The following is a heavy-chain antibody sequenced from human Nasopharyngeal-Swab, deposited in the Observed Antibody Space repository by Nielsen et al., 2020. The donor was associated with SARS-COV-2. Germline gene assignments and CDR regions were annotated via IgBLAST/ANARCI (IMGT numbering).Heavy chain of an antibody. CDR1: GYSFTSYW. Sequence: GGSLRLSCKGSGYSFTSYWTGWVRQMPGKGLEWMGIIYPGDSDTRYSPSFQGQVTISAAKSISTAYLQWSSLKASDTAMYYCARSAANDAFDIWGQGTMVTVSS. J-gene: IGHJ3*02. D-gene: IGHD5-18*01. CDR2: IYPGDSDT. V-gene: IGHV5-51*01. CDR3: ARSAANDAFDI.